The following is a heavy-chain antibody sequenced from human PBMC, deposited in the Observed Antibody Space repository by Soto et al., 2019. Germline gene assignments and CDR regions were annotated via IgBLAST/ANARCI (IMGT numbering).Heavy chain of an antibody. Sequence: SETLSLTCTASGGSISSGGYYWSWIRQHPGKGLEWIGYIYYSGSTYYNPSLKSRVTISVDTSKNQFSLKLSSVTAADTAVYYCARSRGAGGVLRYFDWLLPLHWGQGTLVTVSS. CDR1: GGSISSGGYY. CDR3: ARSRGAGGVLRYFDWLLPLH. D-gene: IGHD3-9*01. V-gene: IGHV4-31*03. CDR2: IYYSGST. J-gene: IGHJ4*02.